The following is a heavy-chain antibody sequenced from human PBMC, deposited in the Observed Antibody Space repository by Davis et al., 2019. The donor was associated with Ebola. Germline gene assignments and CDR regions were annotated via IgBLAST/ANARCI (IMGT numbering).Heavy chain of an antibody. Sequence: GESLKISCAASGFTFRSYGMHWVRQAPGKGLEWVAVVWYDGTHKYYADSVKGRFTISRDNSKNTLYLQMNSLRAEDTAVYYCARDRFDVLLWFGEGLGEYGMDVWGQGTTVTVSS. CDR3: ARDRFDVLLWFGEGLGEYGMDV. V-gene: IGHV3-33*01. J-gene: IGHJ6*02. CDR1: GFTFRSYG. CDR2: VWYDGTHK. D-gene: IGHD3-10*01.